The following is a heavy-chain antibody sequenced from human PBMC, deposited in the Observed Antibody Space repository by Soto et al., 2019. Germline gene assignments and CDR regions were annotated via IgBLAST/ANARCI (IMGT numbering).Heavy chain of an antibody. V-gene: IGHV1-8*01. CDR2: MNPNSGKT. CDR1: GYTFTKFD. D-gene: IGHD4-17*01. Sequence: QVQLVQSGAEVKKPGASVRVSCKASGYTFTKFDINCVRQATGQGLEWMGWMNPNSGKTGYAQKFQGRVTMTRNTSITTAYMELSTLRSENTAVYYCVRGDYVDYSHWFDPWGQGTLVTVSS. CDR3: VRGDYVDYSHWFDP. J-gene: IGHJ5*02.